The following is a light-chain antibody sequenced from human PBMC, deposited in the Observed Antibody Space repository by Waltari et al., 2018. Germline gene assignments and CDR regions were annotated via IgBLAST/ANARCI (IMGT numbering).Light chain of an antibody. CDR1: KLGFTY. CDR2: QDD. Sequence: SYELTQPPSLSVSPGETARITCSGDKLGFTYTSWYQQKPGQSPLLIIYQDDRRPSGIPERFPGSTSGNTATLTVSGTQSVDEADYYCQAWDNRNKIFGGGTKLTVL. V-gene: IGLV3-1*01. CDR3: QAWDNRNKI. J-gene: IGLJ2*01.